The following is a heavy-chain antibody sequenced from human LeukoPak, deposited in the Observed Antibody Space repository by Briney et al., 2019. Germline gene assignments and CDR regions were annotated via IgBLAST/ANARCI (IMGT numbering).Heavy chain of an antibody. J-gene: IGHJ3*02. Sequence: GESLKISCKGSGYIFTSYWIGWVRQMPGKGLEWMGIIYPGDSDTRYSPSFQGQVTISADKSISTAYPQWSSLKASDTAMYYCARPVEMATIYAFDIWGQGTMVTVSS. V-gene: IGHV5-51*01. CDR1: GYIFTSYW. CDR3: ARPVEMATIYAFDI. CDR2: IYPGDSDT. D-gene: IGHD5-24*01.